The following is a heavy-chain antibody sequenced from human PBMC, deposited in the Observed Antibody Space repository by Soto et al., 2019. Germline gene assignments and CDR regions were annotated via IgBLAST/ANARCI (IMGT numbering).Heavy chain of an antibody. J-gene: IGHJ4*02. CDR1: GVTFSSYG. Sequence: GGSLRLSCAASGVTFSSYGMHGVRQAPGKGLEWVAVISYDGSNKYYADSVKGRFTISRDNSKNTLYLQMNSLRAEDTAVYYCAKDHTKGPTMDFFFYYWGQGTLVTVSS. CDR2: ISYDGSNK. D-gene: IGHD3-10*01. CDR3: AKDHTKGPTMDFFFYY. V-gene: IGHV3-30*18.